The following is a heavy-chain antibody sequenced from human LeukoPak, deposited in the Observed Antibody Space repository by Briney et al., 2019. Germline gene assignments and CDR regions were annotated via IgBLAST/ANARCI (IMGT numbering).Heavy chain of an antibody. Sequence: GGSLRLSCAASEFTVSYNYMSWVRQAPGKGLEWVSVIYSGGSAYYADSVKGRFTISRDNSKNTLYLQMHSLRAEDTAVYYCAKVPDYWGQGTLVTVSS. CDR1: EFTVSYNY. CDR2: IYSGGSA. V-gene: IGHV3-53*01. CDR3: AKVPDY. J-gene: IGHJ4*02.